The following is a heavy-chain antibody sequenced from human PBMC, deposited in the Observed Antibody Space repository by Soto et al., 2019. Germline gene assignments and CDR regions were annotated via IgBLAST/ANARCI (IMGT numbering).Heavy chain of an antibody. V-gene: IGHV3-7*01. Sequence: GLSKRLSCAAGGCSMRSYLIGGVLPDTGKGLEWVANIKQEGSERYYVDSVKGRFTISRDNAKNSLYLQMNSLRAGDTAVYYCATAAAGRNSPRRYFDYWGQGTLVTVSS. J-gene: IGHJ4*02. CDR2: IKQEGSER. CDR3: ATAAAGRNSPRRYFDY. D-gene: IGHD6-13*01. CDR1: GCSMRSYL.